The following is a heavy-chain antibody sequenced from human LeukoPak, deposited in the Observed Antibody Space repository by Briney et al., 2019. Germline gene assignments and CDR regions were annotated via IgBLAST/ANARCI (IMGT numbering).Heavy chain of an antibody. V-gene: IGHV3-21*01. CDR2: ISSSSSSI. CDR3: ARGFCTSTSCYGSY. D-gene: IGHD2-2*01. Sequence: GGSLRLSCAASGFTFRSYTMNWVRQTPGKGLEWVSSISSSSSSIYYADSVKGRFTISRDNAKKSLYLQMNSLRAEDTAMYYCARGFCTSTSCYGSYWGQGTLVTVSS. J-gene: IGHJ4*02. CDR1: GFTFRSYT.